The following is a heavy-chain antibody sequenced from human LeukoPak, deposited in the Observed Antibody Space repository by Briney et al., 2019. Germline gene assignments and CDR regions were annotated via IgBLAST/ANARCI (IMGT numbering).Heavy chain of an antibody. V-gene: IGHV1-8*01. CDR2: MNPNSGNT. D-gene: IGHD3-3*01. Sequence: ASVKVSCKASGDSFTSYDINWVRQATGQGLEWMGWMNPNSGNTGYAQKFQGRVTMTRNTSISTAYMELSSLRSEDTAVYYCARGGGLLRFEPFDYWGQGTLVTVSS. CDR3: ARGGGLLRFEPFDY. J-gene: IGHJ4*02. CDR1: GDSFTSYD.